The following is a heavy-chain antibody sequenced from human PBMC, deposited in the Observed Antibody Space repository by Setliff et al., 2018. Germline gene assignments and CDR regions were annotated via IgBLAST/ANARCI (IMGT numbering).Heavy chain of an antibody. Sequence: SETLSLTCAVSGYSISSDYYWGWIRQPPGKGLEWIGSMYHSGSTYYNPSLKSRVTMSVDTSKNQFSLKLNYVTAADTAVYYCARALGYCSRTSCYADAFDIWGQGTMVTVSS. CDR1: GYSISSDYY. CDR3: ARALGYCSRTSCYADAFDI. J-gene: IGHJ3*02. V-gene: IGHV4-38-2*01. CDR2: MYHSGST. D-gene: IGHD2-2*01.